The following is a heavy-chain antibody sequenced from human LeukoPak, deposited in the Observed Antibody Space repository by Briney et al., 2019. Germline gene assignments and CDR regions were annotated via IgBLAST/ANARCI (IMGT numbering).Heavy chain of an antibody. CDR3: ARHDYGDCLDY. J-gene: IGHJ4*02. CDR2: IYHSGST. Sequence: SETLSLTCAVSGYSISSGYYRVWIRQPPGKGLEWIGSIYHSGSTYYKPSLKSRVPISVDTSKNQFSLKLSSVTAADTAVYYCARHDYGDCLDYWGQGTLVTVSS. D-gene: IGHD4-17*01. CDR1: GYSISSGYY. V-gene: IGHV4-38-2*01.